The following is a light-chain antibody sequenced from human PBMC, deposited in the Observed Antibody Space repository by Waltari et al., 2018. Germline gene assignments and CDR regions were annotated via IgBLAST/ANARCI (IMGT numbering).Light chain of an antibody. CDR2: DVS. CDR1: SNDVGGYNS. Sequence: QSALTQPASVSGSPGQSVTIFCAGTSNDVGGYNSVSWYQEHPGQAPRVIIYDVSDRPSGVSDRFSGSKSGNTASLTISGHQAEDEADYYCSSQSSNDVVLFGGGTKLTVL. V-gene: IGLV2-14*01. J-gene: IGLJ2*01. CDR3: SSQSSNDVVL.